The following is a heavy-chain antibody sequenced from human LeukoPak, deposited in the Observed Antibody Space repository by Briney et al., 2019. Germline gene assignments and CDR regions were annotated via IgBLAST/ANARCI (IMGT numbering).Heavy chain of an antibody. CDR1: GASISSYY. CDR3: ARVGVGYFDSSGYYRPDAFDI. J-gene: IGHJ3*02. V-gene: IGHV4-59*01. CDR2: IYYSGST. Sequence: SETLSLTCTVSGASISSYYWSWIRQPPGRGLEWIGYIYYSGSTNYNPSLKSRVTISVDTSKNQFSLKLSSVTAADAAVYYCARVGVGYFDSSGYYRPDAFDIWGQGTMVTVSS. D-gene: IGHD3-22*01.